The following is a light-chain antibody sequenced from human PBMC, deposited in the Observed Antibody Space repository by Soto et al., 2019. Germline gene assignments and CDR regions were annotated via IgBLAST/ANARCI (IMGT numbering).Light chain of an antibody. CDR2: DAS. Sequence: EIVLTQSPATLSLSPGERATLSCRASQSVISYFAWYQQKPGQAPRLLIYDASNRATGIPARFSGSGSGTDFTLTISSLEPEDFAVYYCQQRSNWPWTFGQGTTVEIK. CDR3: QQRSNWPWT. J-gene: IGKJ1*01. V-gene: IGKV3-11*01. CDR1: QSVISY.